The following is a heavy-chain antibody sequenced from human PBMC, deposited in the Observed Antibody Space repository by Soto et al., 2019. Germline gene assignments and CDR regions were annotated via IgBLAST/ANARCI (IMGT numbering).Heavy chain of an antibody. V-gene: IGHV4-39*01. CDR1: GGSISSSSYY. CDR3: ARQGSLGIQFDY. D-gene: IGHD6-13*01. J-gene: IGHJ4*02. CDR2: IYYSGST. Sequence: QLQLQESGPGLVKPSETLSLTCTVSGGSISSSSYYWGWISQPPGKGLEWIGSIYYSGSTYYNPSLKRRVTISVDTSKNQFSLKLSSVTAADTAVYYCARQGSLGIQFDYWGQGTLVTVSS.